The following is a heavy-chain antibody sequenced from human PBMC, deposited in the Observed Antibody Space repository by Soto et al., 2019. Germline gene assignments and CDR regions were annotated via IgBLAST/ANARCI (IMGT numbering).Heavy chain of an antibody. J-gene: IGHJ3*02. CDR3: AKDQTHAFDI. CDR2: ISDDGSDK. V-gene: IGHV3-30*18. Sequence: QVQLVESGGGVVQPGRSLRLSCAASGFTFSSYGMYWVRQAPGKGLEWVAVISDDGSDKYYAESVKGRFTISRDNSKSTLFLQMTSLRVEDTAVYYCAKDQTHAFDIWGQGTMVTVSS. CDR1: GFTFSSYG.